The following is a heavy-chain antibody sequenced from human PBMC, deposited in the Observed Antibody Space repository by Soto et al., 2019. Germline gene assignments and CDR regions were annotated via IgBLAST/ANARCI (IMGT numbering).Heavy chain of an antibody. V-gene: IGHV4-31*03. J-gene: IGHJ4*02. CDR3: ARTDYGSGLPDY. D-gene: IGHD3-10*01. Sequence: SETLSLTCTVSGDSINSDLYYWSWIRQHPGKHLEWIGYIYYSGITYYNPSLKSRITISVDTSKHHFSLKLTSVTAADTAIYYCARTDYGSGLPDYWGRGTLVTVSS. CDR2: IYYSGIT. CDR1: GDSINSDLYY.